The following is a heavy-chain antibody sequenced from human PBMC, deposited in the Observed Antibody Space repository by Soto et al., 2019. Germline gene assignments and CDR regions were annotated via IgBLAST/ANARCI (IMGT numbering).Heavy chain of an antibody. D-gene: IGHD6-19*01. V-gene: IGHV1-2*04. J-gene: IGHJ3*02. CDR1: GYTFTGYY. CDR2: INPNSGGA. CDR3: ARSITGIAVAGDAFDI. Sequence: ASVKVSCKASGYTFTGYYMHWVRQAPGQGLEWMGWINPNSGGANYAQKFQGWVTMTRDTSISTAYMELSRLRSDDTAVYYCARSITGIAVAGDAFDIWGQGTMVTVSS.